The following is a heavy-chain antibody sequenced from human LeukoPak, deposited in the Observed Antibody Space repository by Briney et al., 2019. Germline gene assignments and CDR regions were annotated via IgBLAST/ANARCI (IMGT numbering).Heavy chain of an antibody. CDR2: INHSGST. CDR1: GGSISDYY. Sequence: SETLSLTCTVSGGSISDYYWSWIRQPPGKGLEWIGEINHSGSTNYNPSLKSRVTISVDTSKNQFSLKLSSVSAADTAVYYCARGRCYFDYWGQGTLVTVSS. V-gene: IGHV4-34*01. J-gene: IGHJ4*02. CDR3: ARGRCYFDY.